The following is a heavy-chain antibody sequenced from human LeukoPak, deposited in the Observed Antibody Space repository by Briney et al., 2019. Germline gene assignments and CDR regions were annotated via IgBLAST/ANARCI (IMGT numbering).Heavy chain of an antibody. CDR2: ISGSGGST. Sequence: RPGGSLRLSCAASGFTFSSYGMHWVRQAPGKGLEWVSAISGSGGSTYYADSVKGRFTISRDNSKNTLYLQMNSLRAEDTAVYYCAKDNPNYTIVLVPAYYFDYWGQGTLVTVSS. CDR3: AKDNPNYTIVLVPAYYFDY. D-gene: IGHD1-14*01. V-gene: IGHV3-23*01. CDR1: GFTFSSYG. J-gene: IGHJ4*02.